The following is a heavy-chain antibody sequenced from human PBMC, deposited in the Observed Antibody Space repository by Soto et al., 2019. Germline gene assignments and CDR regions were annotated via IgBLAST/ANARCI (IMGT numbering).Heavy chain of an antibody. CDR3: ARTYSAVANFDS. V-gene: IGHV4-30-4*01. Sequence: SETLSLTCTISGGSIRSEDHYWSWVRQSPGRGLEWIGHLYYSGASYRNEALERRVTISLDMSKNQFSLKVSSATASDTAVYYCARTYSAVANFDSWGQGSLVTVSS. CDR2: LYYSGAS. CDR1: GGSIRSEDHY. J-gene: IGHJ4*02. D-gene: IGHD6-19*01.